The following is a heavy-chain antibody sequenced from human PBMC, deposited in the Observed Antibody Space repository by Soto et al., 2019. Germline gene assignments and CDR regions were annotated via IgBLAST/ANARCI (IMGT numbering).Heavy chain of an antibody. CDR1: GFTLDTYG. CDR2: SWHDGRQL. V-gene: IGHV3-33*01. CDR3: ARDWGACTPGECYSHGFAL. J-gene: IGHJ3*01. Sequence: QEQLVESGGGMVQPGGSLRLSCAVSGFTLDTYGMHWVRQAAGQGLEWVAVSWHDGRQLDYEDSVRGRFTVFRDDSKNTLFLEMNGLRGDDTAVYYCARDWGACTPGECYSHGFALWGQGTLVTVSS. D-gene: IGHD2-21*01.